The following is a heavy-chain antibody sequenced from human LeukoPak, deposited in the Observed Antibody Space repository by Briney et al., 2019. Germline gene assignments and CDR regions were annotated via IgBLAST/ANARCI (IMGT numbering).Heavy chain of an antibody. CDR1: GFTLSSYA. V-gene: IGHV3-21*01. Sequence: GGSLRLSCAASGFTLSSYAMSWVRQVPGKGLEWVSSISTSSSYIYYADSVKGRFTISRDNAKNSLYLQMNSLRAEDTAVYYCARATWDPNYYYYMDVWGKGTTVTISS. J-gene: IGHJ6*03. CDR3: ARATWDPNYYYYMDV. D-gene: IGHD1-26*01. CDR2: ISTSSSYI.